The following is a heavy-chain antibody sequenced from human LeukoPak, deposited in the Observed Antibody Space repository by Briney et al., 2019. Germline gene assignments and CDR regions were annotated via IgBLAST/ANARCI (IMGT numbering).Heavy chain of an antibody. CDR3: TTAFYDYVWGSSN. J-gene: IGHJ4*02. Sequence: PGGSLRLSCAASGFTFSSYTMSWVRQAPGKGLEWVSTISGSSGSAYYADSVKGRFTISRDNSKKMLYLQMNSLRAEDTAVYYCTTAFYDYVWGSSNWGQGTHVTVSS. V-gene: IGHV3-23*01. CDR2: ISGSSGSA. D-gene: IGHD3-16*01. CDR1: GFTFSSYT.